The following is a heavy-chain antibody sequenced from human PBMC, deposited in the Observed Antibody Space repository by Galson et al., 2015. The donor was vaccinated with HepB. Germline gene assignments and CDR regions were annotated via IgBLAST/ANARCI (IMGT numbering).Heavy chain of an antibody. D-gene: IGHD2-2*02. CDR1: GFTFSSYA. Sequence: SLRLSCAASGFTFSSYAMSWVRQAPGKGLEWVSAISGSGGSTYYADSVKGRFTISRDNSKNTLYLQMNSLRAEDTAVYYCAKEVVPAAILASLSDYWGQGTLVTVSS. V-gene: IGHV3-23*01. CDR3: AKEVVPAAILASLSDY. J-gene: IGHJ4*02. CDR2: ISGSGGST.